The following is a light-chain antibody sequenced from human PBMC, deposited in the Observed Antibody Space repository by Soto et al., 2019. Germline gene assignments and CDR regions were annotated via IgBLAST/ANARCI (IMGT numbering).Light chain of an antibody. CDR1: SSNVGGYNF. CDR3: CSFTSSNTHV. J-gene: IGLJ1*01. Sequence: QSALTQSRSVSGSPGQSVTISCTGTSSNVGGYNFVSWFQQYPGKAPKLIIYDVTKRPSGVSGRFSGSKSGNTASLTISGLQAEDEADYYCCSFTSSNTHVFGTGTKVTVL. CDR2: DVT. V-gene: IGLV2-11*01.